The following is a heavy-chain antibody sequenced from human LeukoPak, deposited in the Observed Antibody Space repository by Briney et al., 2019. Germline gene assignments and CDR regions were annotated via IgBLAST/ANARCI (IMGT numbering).Heavy chain of an antibody. CDR2: IDADGSLT. Sequence: GGSLRLSCAASGFTFSTSWMHWVRQAPGKGLVWVSRIDADGSLTSYLDSVKGRFTISRDNAKNTLYLQMNSLRVEDTAVYYCAKAPALDLDGSSWYGDYYYYYGMDVWGQGTTVTVSS. D-gene: IGHD6-13*01. J-gene: IGHJ6*02. CDR1: GFTFSTSW. CDR3: AKAPALDLDGSSWYGDYYYYYGMDV. V-gene: IGHV3-74*01.